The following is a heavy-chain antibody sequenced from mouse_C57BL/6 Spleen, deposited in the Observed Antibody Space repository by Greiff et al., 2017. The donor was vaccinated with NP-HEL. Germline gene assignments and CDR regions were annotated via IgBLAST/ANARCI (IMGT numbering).Heavy chain of an antibody. CDR2: ISGGGGNT. V-gene: IGHV5-9*01. CDR3: ARGNYGYLYAMDY. CDR1: GFTFSSYT. Sequence: EVQVVESGGGLVKPGGSLKLSCAASGFTFSSYTMSWVRQTPEKRLEWVATISGGGGNTYYPDSVKGRFTISRDNAKNTLYLQMSSLRSEDTALYYCARGNYGYLYAMDYWGQGTSVTVSS. D-gene: IGHD2-2*01. J-gene: IGHJ4*01.